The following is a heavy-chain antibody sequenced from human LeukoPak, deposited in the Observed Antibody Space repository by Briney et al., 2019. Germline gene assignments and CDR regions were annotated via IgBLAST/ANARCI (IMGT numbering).Heavy chain of an antibody. V-gene: IGHV4-34*01. CDR1: GGSFSGYY. J-gene: IGHJ4*02. D-gene: IGHD3-10*01. CDR2: INHSGST. Sequence: SETLSLTCAVYGGSFSGYYWSWIRQPPGKGLEWIGEINHSGSTNYNPSLKSRVTISVDTSKNQFSLKPSSVTAADTAVYYCARILWYFDYWGQGTLVTVSP. CDR3: ARILWYFDY.